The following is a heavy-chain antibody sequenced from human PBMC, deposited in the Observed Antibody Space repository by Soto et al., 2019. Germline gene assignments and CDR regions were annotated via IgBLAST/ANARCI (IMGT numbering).Heavy chain of an antibody. Sequence: ASVKVSCKASGYTFTSYGISWVRQAPGQGLEWMGWISAYNGNTNYAQKLQGRVTMTTDTSTSTAYMELRSLRSDDTAVYYCARGKVTMIVVAPFDYWGQGTLVTVSS. D-gene: IGHD3-22*01. CDR2: ISAYNGNT. CDR3: ARGKVTMIVVAPFDY. V-gene: IGHV1-18*01. CDR1: GYTFTSYG. J-gene: IGHJ4*02.